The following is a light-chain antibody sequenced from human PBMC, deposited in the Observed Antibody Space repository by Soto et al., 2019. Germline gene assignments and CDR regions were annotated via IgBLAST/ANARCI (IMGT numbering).Light chain of an antibody. J-gene: IGLJ3*02. Sequence: QSALTQPASVSGSPGQSITISCTGTSSDVGSYNLVSWYQQHPGKAPKLMIYEGSKRPSGVSNRFSGSKSGNTASLTISGLQAEDEADYYCVSYAGSSTCDWVFGGGTKLTVL. CDR3: VSYAGSSTCDWV. CDR1: SSDVGSYNL. CDR2: EGS. V-gene: IGLV2-23*01.